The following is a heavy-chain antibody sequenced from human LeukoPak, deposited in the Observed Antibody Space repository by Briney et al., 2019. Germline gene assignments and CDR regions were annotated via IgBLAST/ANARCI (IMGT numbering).Heavy chain of an antibody. CDR1: GFSFTTYW. V-gene: IGHV3-7*01. CDR3: ARVGNLARGVTNYFDY. CDR2: INQDGSEE. D-gene: IGHD3-10*01. J-gene: IGHJ4*02. Sequence: GGSLGLSCAASGFSFTTYWMTWVRQAPGKGLEWVANINQDGSEEHYVDAVKGRFTISRDNAKNSLFLQMNSLRAGDTAVYYCARVGNLARGVTNYFDYWGQGTLVTVSS.